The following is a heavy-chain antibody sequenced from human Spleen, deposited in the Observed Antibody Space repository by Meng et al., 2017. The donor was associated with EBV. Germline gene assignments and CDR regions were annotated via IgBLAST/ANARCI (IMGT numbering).Heavy chain of an antibody. CDR3: TTDYTNYALDY. J-gene: IGHJ4*02. CDR1: GLTFNNAW. CDR2: IKSKADGGTT. Sequence: VKRLESGGGLVKPGGSLRLSCAAFGLTFNNAWMSWVRQAPGKGPEWVGRIKSKADGGTTDYAAPVKGRFTISRDDSENTVYLQMSSLKTDDTAVYYCTTDYTNYALDYWGQGTLVTVSS. D-gene: IGHD4-11*01. V-gene: IGHV3-15*01.